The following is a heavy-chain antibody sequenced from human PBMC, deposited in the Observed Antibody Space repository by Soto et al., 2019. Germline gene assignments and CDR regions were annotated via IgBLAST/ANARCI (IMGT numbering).Heavy chain of an antibody. CDR3: DLRSRWVELDP. V-gene: IGHV4-34*01. CDR2: INHSGST. Sequence: KPSETLSLTCAVYGGSFSGYYWSWIRQPPGKGLEWIGEINHSGSTNYNPSLKSRVTISVDTSKNQFSLKLSSVTAADTAVYYCDLRSRWVELDPWGQGTLVTVSS. J-gene: IGHJ5*02. D-gene: IGHD3-16*01. CDR1: GGSFSGYY.